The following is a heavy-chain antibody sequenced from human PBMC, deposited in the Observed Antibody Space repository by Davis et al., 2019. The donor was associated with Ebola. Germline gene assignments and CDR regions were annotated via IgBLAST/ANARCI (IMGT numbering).Heavy chain of an antibody. D-gene: IGHD2-15*01. CDR2: ISAYNGNT. V-gene: IGHV1-18*01. CDR3: ARGYCSGGSCYSPDY. J-gene: IGHJ4*02. Sequence: AASVKVSCKASGYTFTSYGISWVRQAPGQGLEWTGWISAYNGNTNYAQKLQGRVTMTTDTSTSTAYMELRSLRSDDTAVYYCARGYCSGGSCYSPDYWGQGTLVTVSS. CDR1: GYTFTSYG.